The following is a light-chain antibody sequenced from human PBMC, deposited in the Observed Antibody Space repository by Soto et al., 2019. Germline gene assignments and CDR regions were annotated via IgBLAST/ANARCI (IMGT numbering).Light chain of an antibody. V-gene: IGLV1-51*02. J-gene: IGLJ2*01. Sequence: QSVLTQPPSVSAAPGQKVTISCSGIGSSYISWYQQLPGTAPKLLVYESNKRPSGMPDRFSGSKSGTSATLGITGLQTGDEADYYCGTWDNGLSAGVFGGGTKLTVL. CDR3: GTWDNGLSAGV. CDR1: IGSSY. CDR2: ESN.